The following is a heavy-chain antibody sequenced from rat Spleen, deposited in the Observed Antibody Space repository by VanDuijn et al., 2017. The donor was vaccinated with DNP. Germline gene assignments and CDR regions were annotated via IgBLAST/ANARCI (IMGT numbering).Heavy chain of an antibody. CDR2: ISYDGGST. D-gene: IGHD1-4*01. CDR3: TTRGATWFAY. CDR1: GFTFSNYG. Sequence: EVQLVESGGGLVQPGRSMKLSCAASGFTFSNYGMAWVRQAPKTGLEWVAYISYDGGSTYYRDSVKGRFTISRDNAKSTLYLQMDSLRSEDTATYYCTTRGATWFAYWGQGTLVTVSS. J-gene: IGHJ3*01. V-gene: IGHV5-20*01.